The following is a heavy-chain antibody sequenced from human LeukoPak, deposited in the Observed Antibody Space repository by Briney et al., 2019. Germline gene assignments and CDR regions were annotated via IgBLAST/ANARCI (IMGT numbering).Heavy chain of an antibody. CDR1: GYIFTGHY. CDR2: MNPDSGGT. V-gene: IGHV1-2*02. Sequence: ASVTVSCKTSGYIFTGHYMHRVRQAPGQGPEWMGWMNPDSGGTNYAQNFQGRVTMTRDTSTTTAYMELSGLTSEDTAVYYCARGLLRELLGLDYWGQGTLVTVSS. D-gene: IGHD3-10*01. J-gene: IGHJ4*02. CDR3: ARGLLRELLGLDY.